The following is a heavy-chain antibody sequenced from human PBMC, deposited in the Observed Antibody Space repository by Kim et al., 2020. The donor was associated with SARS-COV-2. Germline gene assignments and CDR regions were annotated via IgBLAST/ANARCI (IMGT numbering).Heavy chain of an antibody. V-gene: IGHV7-4-1*02. CDR1: GYTFTSYA. D-gene: IGHD3-3*01. CDR3: ARGYYDFWSGAYNWFDP. CDR2: INTNTGNP. Sequence: ASVKVSCKASGYTFTSYAMNWVRQAPGQGLEWVGWINTNTGNPTYAQGFTGRFVFSLYTSVSTAYLQISSLKAEDTAVYYCARGYYDFWSGAYNWFDPWGQGTLVTVSS. J-gene: IGHJ5*02.